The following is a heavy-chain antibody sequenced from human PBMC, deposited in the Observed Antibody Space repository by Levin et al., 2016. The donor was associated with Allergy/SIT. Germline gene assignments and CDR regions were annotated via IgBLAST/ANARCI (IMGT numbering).Heavy chain of an antibody. D-gene: IGHD1-26*01. CDR3: GTTFEY. V-gene: IGHV4-34*01. CDR1: GGSLSGYY. J-gene: IGHJ4*02. Sequence: SETLSLTCAVYGGSLSGYYWSWIRHPPGKGLEWLGEINHIGATEYNRSLKSRIAMALDTSKRQVSLKLSSVTAADTAVYYCGTTFEYWGQGTPVTVSS. CDR2: INHIGAT.